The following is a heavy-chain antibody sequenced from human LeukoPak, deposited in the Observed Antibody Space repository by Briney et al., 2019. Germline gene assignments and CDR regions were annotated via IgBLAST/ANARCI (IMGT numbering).Heavy chain of an antibody. V-gene: IGHV4-34*01. CDR3: ARDGYSYGFGMDV. Sequence: PSETLSLTCAVYGGSFSGYYWSWIRQPPGKGLEWIGEINHSGSTNYSPSLKSRVTISVDTSKNQFSLKLSSVTAADTAVYYCARDGYSYGFGMDVWGQGTTVTVSS. CDR2: INHSGST. CDR1: GGSFSGYY. D-gene: IGHD5-18*01. J-gene: IGHJ6*02.